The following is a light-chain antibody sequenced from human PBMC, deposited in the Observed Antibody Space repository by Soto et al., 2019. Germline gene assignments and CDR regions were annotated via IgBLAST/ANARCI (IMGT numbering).Light chain of an antibody. CDR1: QTISSW. CDR3: QQYHTSSIT. V-gene: IGKV1-5*01. J-gene: IGKJ5*01. CDR2: DAS. Sequence: IQMTLSPSTLSASVGDRVTITCRASQTISSWLAWYQQKPGKAPNLLIYDASTLERGVPSRFSGTGSGTEFTLTIDRLQPDDFATYYCQQYHTSSITFGQGTRLEIK.